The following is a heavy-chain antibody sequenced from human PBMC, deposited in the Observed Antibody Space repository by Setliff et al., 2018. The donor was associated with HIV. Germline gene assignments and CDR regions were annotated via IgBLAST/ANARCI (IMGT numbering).Heavy chain of an antibody. D-gene: IGHD2-2*01. CDR3: ARSRSTRDAFDL. CDR1: GFTFIDYA. CDR2: ISSSSSYI. J-gene: IGHJ3*01. Sequence: GGSLRLSCAASGFTFIDYALNWVRQAPGKGLEWVSSISSSSSYIYYADSMKGRFTISRDNARISLYLEMNSLRAEDTAVYYCARSRSTRDAFDLWGQGTMVTVSS. V-gene: IGHV3-21*01.